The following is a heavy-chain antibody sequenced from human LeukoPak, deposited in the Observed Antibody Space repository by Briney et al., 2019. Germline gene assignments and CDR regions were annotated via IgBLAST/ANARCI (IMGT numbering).Heavy chain of an antibody. J-gene: IGHJ4*02. V-gene: IGHV3-7*01. CDR2: IKQDGSNK. CDR3: AKEDPKGY. CDR1: GFTFSSYW. Sequence: PGGSLRLSCAASGFTFSSYWMSWVRQAPGKGLEWVANIKQDGSNKYYADSVKGRFTISRDNSKNTLYLQMNSLRAEDTAVYYCAKEDPKGYWGQGTLVTVSS.